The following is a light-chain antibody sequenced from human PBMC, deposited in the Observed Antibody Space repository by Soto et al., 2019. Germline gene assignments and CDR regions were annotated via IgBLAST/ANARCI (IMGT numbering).Light chain of an antibody. J-gene: IGLJ1*01. CDR1: SSDIGAYIY. CDR2: EVS. Sequence: QSVLTQPPSASGSPGQSVTISCTGTSSDIGAYIYVSWYQQHPGKAPKLMISEVSRRPSGVPERFSGSKSGNTASLTVSGLQADDEAHYYCSSYAGSNNFVLGTGTKVNV. V-gene: IGLV2-8*01. CDR3: SSYAGSNNFV.